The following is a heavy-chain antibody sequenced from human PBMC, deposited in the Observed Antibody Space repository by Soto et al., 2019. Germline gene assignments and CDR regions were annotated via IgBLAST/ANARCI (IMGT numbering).Heavy chain of an antibody. CDR2: FDPEDGET. V-gene: IGHV1-24*01. D-gene: IGHD6-19*01. J-gene: IGHJ6*02. CDR3: ASRQVVAGTNDYYYGMDV. CDR1: GYTLTELS. Sequence: ASVKVSCKVSGYTLTELSMHWVRQAPGKGLEWMGGFDPEDGETIYAQKFQGRVTMTKDTAANTAYMELSSLRSEDTAVYYCASRQVVAGTNDYYYGMDVWGQGTTVTVSS.